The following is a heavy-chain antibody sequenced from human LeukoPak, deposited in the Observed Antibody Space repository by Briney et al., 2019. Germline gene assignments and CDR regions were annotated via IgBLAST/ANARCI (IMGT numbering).Heavy chain of an antibody. D-gene: IGHD6-13*01. Sequence: SLRLSCAASGFTFDDYAMHWGRPAPGEGLGGGSGISWNTGDIGYADSVKGRFTISRDNAKNSLYLQMNSLRAEDTALYYCAKGPDGTYTSSWYNYWGQGTLVTVSS. CDR2: ISWNTGDI. J-gene: IGHJ4*02. CDR3: AKGPDGTYTSSWYNY. V-gene: IGHV3-9*01. CDR1: GFTFDDYA.